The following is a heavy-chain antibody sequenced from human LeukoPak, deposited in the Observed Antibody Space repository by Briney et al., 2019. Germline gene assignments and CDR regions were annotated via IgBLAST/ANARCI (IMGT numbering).Heavy chain of an antibody. Sequence: SETLSLTCAVYGGSFSGYHWRWIRQPPGKGLEWIGEINRSGRTNYNPSLKGRVTISVDTAKNHYPLKLSSVTAADTSMYSCARRGRWLVRDLHYWRQKTLVTVSS. D-gene: IGHD6-19*01. CDR1: GGSFSGYH. V-gene: IGHV4-34*01. J-gene: IGHJ4*02. CDR3: ARRGRWLVRDLHY. CDR2: INRSGRT.